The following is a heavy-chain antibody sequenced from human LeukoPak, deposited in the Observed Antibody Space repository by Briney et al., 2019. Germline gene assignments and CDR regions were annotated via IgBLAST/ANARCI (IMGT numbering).Heavy chain of an antibody. CDR1: GFNFSSYE. Sequence: TGGSLRLSCAASGFNFSSYEMNWVRQAPGKGLEWVSYISSSGSTIYYADSVKGRFTISRDNAKNSLYLQMNSLRAEDTAVYYCARQELYGDYYWGQGTLVTVSS. D-gene: IGHD4-17*01. CDR3: ARQELYGDYY. J-gene: IGHJ4*02. V-gene: IGHV3-48*03. CDR2: ISSSGSTI.